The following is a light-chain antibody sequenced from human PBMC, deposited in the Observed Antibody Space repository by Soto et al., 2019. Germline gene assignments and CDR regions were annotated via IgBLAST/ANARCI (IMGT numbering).Light chain of an antibody. Sequence: DIQMTQSPSTVYASVGDRVTLTCLASQSIGTLLAWYQQKPGKAPKLLIYAASSLQSGVPSRFSGSGSGTDFTLTISSLQPEDFATYYCQQLKSNLITFGQGTRLE. J-gene: IGKJ5*01. CDR2: AAS. CDR1: QSIGTL. CDR3: QQLKSNLIT. V-gene: IGKV1-5*01.